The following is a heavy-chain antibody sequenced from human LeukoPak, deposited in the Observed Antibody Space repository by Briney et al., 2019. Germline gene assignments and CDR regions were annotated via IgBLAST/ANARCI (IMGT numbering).Heavy chain of an antibody. V-gene: IGHV1-2*02. CDR3: ARDPPGYVKTLDY. CDR2: INPNSGGT. D-gene: IGHD5-12*01. CDR1: GYTFTGYY. J-gene: IGHJ4*02. Sequence: ASVKVSCKASGYTFTGYYMHWVRQAPGQGLEWMGWINPNSGGTNYAQKFQGRVTMTRDTSTSTAYMELSRLRSDDTAVYYCARDPPGYVKTLDYWGQGTLVTVPS.